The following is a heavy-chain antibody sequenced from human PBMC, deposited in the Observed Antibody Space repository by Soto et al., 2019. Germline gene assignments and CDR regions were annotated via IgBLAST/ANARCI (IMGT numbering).Heavy chain of an antibody. D-gene: IGHD5-12*01. Sequence: QVQLVESGGGVVQSGRSLRLSCEGSGFTFSCCGMHWVRQAPGKGLEWVAVIWSDGSNQYYADSVKGRFSISRDNSNNTLSLQIDSLRADDTAVYYCARAAAVATSTFYYFYGLDVWGQGTTVTVSS. CDR1: GFTFSCCG. CDR2: IWSDGSNQ. J-gene: IGHJ6*02. V-gene: IGHV3-33*01. CDR3: ARAAAVATSTFYYFYGLDV.